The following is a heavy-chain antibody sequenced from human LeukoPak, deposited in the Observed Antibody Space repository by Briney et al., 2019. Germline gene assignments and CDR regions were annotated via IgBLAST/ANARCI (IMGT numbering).Heavy chain of an antibody. CDR1: GFTFSNAW. Sequence: PGGSLRLSCAASGFTFSNAWMSWVRQAPGKGLEWVGRIKSKTDGGTTDYAAPVKGRFTISRDDSKNTLYLQMNSLRAEDTAVYYCAKEPVGSGSYYGYFDYWGQGTLVTVSS. CDR2: IKSKTDGGTT. D-gene: IGHD3-10*01. CDR3: AKEPVGSGSYYGYFDY. V-gene: IGHV3-15*01. J-gene: IGHJ4*02.